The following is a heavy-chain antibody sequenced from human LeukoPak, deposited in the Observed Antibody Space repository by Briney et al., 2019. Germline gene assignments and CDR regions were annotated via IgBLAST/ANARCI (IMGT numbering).Heavy chain of an antibody. J-gene: IGHJ4*02. Sequence: SETLSLTCIVSGGSITYSHYYWGWVRQPPGKGLEWIGGIYYSGSTYYNPSLKSRVTISVDTSRNEFSLRLSSVTAADTALYFCARQSGSYGGILDNWGQGILGTVSS. D-gene: IGHD1-26*01. CDR3: ARQSGSYGGILDN. V-gene: IGHV4-39*01. CDR2: IYYSGST. CDR1: GGSITYSHYY.